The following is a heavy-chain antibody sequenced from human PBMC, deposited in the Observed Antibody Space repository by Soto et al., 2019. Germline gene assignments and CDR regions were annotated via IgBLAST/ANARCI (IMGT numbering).Heavy chain of an antibody. CDR2: INHSGST. J-gene: IGHJ4*02. D-gene: IGHD6-13*01. CDR3: ASLRRSIAAAGPVFYYFDY. Sequence: SWIRQPPGKGLEWIGEINHSGSTNYNPSLKSRVTISVDTSKNQFSLKLSSVTAADTAVYYCASLRRSIAAAGPVFYYFDYWGQGTQVTVSS. V-gene: IGHV4-34*01.